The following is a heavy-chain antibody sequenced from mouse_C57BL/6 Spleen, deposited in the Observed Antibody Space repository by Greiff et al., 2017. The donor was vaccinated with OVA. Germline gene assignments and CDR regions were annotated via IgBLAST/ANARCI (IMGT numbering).Heavy chain of an antibody. V-gene: IGHV1-26*01. CDR2: INPNNGGT. D-gene: IGHD1-1*01. Sequence: EVQLQQSGPELVKPGASVKISCKASGYTFTDYYMNWVKQSHGKSLEWIGDINPNNGGTSYNQKFKGKATLTVDKSSSTAYMELRSLTSEDSAVYYCARAYGSSYYWYFDVWGTGTTVTVSS. CDR1: GYTFTDYY. CDR3: ARAYGSSYYWYFDV. J-gene: IGHJ1*03.